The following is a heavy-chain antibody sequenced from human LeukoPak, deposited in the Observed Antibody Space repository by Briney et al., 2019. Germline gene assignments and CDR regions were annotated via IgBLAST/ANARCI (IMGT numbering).Heavy chain of an antibody. CDR1: GGSISSGGYS. J-gene: IGHJ5*02. CDR3: LRGLIRGWFDL. CDR2: IYHSGST. Sequence: PSQTLSLTCAVSGGSISSGGYSWSWIRQPPGQGLEWIVYIYHSGSTYYNPSLRSRVTISVDRSKHQFSLKLSSVTAADTAAYYCLRGLIRGWFDLWGQGTLVTVSS. V-gene: IGHV4-30-2*01. D-gene: IGHD3-10*01.